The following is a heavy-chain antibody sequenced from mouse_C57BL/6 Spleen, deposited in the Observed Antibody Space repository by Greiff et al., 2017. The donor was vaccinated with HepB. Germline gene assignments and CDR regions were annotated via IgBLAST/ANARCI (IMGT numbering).Heavy chain of an antibody. J-gene: IGHJ4*01. CDR1: GYAFSSSW. CDR2: IYPGDGDT. V-gene: IGHV1-82*01. D-gene: IGHD2-4*01. CDR3: ARGLRGEDY. Sequence: VQLKESGPELVKPGASVKISCKASGYAFSSSWMNWVKQRPGKGLEWIGRIYPGDGDTNYNGKFKGKATLTADKSSSTAYMQLSSLTSEDSAVYFCARGLRGEDYWGQGTSVTVSS.